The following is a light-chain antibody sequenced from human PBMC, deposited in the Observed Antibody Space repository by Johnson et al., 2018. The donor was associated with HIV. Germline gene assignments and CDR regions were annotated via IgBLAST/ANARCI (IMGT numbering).Light chain of an antibody. CDR1: NSNIGNNF. J-gene: IGLJ1*01. CDR3: GAWDSSLTTYV. V-gene: IGLV1-51*02. CDR2: ENN. Sequence: QSVLTQPPSVSAAPGQKVTISCSGTNSNIGNNFVSWYQQFPGTAPRLLIYENNKRPSGIAERFSGSKSGTSATLGITGLQTGDEADYYCGAWDSSLTTYVFGTGTKVTVL.